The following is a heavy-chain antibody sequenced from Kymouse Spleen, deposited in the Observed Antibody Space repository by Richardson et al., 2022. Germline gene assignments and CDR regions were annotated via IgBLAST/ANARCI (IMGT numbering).Heavy chain of an antibody. CDR2: INSDGSST. CDR1: GFTFSSYW. J-gene: IGHJ4*02. V-gene: IGHV3-74*01. Sequence: EVQLVESGGGLVQPGGSLRLSCAASGFTFSSYWMHWVRQAPGKGLVWVSRINSDGSSTSYADSVKGRFTISRDNAKNTLYLQMNSLRAEDTAVYYCARGDYYDSSGYYYAFDYWGQGTLVTVSS. CDR3: ARGDYYDSSGYYYAFDY. D-gene: IGHD3-22*01.